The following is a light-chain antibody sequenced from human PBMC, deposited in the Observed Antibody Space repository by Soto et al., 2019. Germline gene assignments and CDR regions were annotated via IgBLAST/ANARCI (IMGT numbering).Light chain of an antibody. CDR3: QQYGSSGT. V-gene: IGKV3-20*01. CDR2: DAY. J-gene: IGKJ1*01. Sequence: EVVLTQSPVTLSLSPGERATLSFRASQSFRGLLAWYQQKPGQAPRLLIYDAYNRATGIPPRFSGSGSGTDFTLTISRLEPEDFAVYYCQQYGSSGTFGQGTKVDI. CDR1: QSFRGL.